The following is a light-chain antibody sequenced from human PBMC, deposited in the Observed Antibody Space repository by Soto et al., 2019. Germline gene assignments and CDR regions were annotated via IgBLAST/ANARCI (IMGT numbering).Light chain of an antibody. CDR1: NSDVGGYSY. CDR3: SSYTSRSTWV. CDR2: EVT. J-gene: IGLJ3*02. Sequence: QSALTRPASVSGSPGQSITISCTVTNSDVGGYSYVSWYQQHPGKAPKLMICEVTNRPSGVSSRFSGSKSGNTASLTISGLQVEDEATYYCSSYTSRSTWVFGGGTKVTVL. V-gene: IGLV2-14*01.